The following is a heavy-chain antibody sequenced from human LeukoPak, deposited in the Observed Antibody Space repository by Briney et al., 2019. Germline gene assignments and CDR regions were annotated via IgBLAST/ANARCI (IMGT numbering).Heavy chain of an antibody. CDR3: ARAPVTTLGEFDY. J-gene: IGHJ4*02. D-gene: IGHD4-17*01. Sequence: SETLSLTCTVSGGSISSYYWSWIRQPPGKGLEWIGYIYYSGSTNYNPSLKSRVTISVDTSKNQFSLKLSSVTAADTAVYYCARAPVTTLGEFDYWGQGTLVTVSS. CDR1: GGSISSYY. V-gene: IGHV4-59*12. CDR2: IYYSGST.